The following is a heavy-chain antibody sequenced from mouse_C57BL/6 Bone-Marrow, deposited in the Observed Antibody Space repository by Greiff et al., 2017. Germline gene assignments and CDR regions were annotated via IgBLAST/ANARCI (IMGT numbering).Heavy chain of an antibody. D-gene: IGHD1-1*01. CDR1: GFTFSDYG. J-gene: IGHJ4*01. Sequence: EVKVVESGGGLVKPGGSLKLSCAASGFTFSDYGMHWVRQAPEKGLEWVAYISSGSSTIYYADSVKGRFTISRDNAKNTLFLQMTSLRSEDTAMYYCAVIYYYGSSYDYYAMDYWGQGTSVTVSS. CDR2: ISSGSSTI. V-gene: IGHV5-17*01. CDR3: AVIYYYGSSYDYYAMDY.